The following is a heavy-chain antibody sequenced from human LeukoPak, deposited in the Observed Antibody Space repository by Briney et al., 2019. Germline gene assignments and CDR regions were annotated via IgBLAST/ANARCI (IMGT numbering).Heavy chain of an antibody. CDR1: GYTFTDYY. J-gene: IGHJ5*02. CDR2: VDPEDGET. D-gene: IGHD2/OR15-2a*01. Sequence: ASVKVSCKASGYTFTDYYMHWVQQAPGKGLEWMGLVDPEDGETIYAEKFQGRVTITADTSTDTAYMELSSLRSEDTAVYYCAKGGTIVTDPWGQGTLVTVSS. V-gene: IGHV1-69-2*01. CDR3: AKGGTIVTDP.